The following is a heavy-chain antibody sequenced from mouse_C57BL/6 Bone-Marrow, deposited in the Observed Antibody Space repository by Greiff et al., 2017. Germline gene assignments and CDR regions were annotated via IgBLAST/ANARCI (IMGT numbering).Heavy chain of an antibody. Sequence: EVKLMESGEGLVKPGGSLKLSCAASGFTFSSYAMSWVRQTPEKRLEWVAYISSGGDYIYYADTVKGRFTISRDNARNTLYLQMSSLKSEDTAMYYCTRDGYYVDYWGQGTTLTVSS. V-gene: IGHV5-9-1*02. CDR2: ISSGGDYI. CDR1: GFTFSSYA. J-gene: IGHJ2*01. CDR3: TRDGYYVDY. D-gene: IGHD2-3*01.